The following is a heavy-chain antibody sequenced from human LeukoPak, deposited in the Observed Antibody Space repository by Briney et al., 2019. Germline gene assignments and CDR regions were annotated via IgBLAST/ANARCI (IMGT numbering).Heavy chain of an antibody. CDR1: GSSISSCSYY. J-gene: IGHJ6*02. Sequence: SETLSLTCTVSGSSISSCSYYWGWIRQPPGKGLEWIGSIYYSGSTYYNPSLKSRVTISVDTSKNQFSLKLSSVTAADTAVYYCARQGAYYDFWSGYFANYYYYGMDVWGQGTTVTVSS. CDR3: ARQGAYYDFWSGYFANYYYYGMDV. CDR2: IYYSGST. V-gene: IGHV4-39*01. D-gene: IGHD3-3*01.